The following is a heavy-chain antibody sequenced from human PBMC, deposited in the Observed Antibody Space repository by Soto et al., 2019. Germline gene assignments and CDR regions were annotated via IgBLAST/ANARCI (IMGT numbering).Heavy chain of an antibody. CDR2: INPSGGST. Sequence: QVQLVQSGAEVKKPGASVKVSCKASGYTFTSYYMHWVRQAPGQGLEWMGIINPSGGSTSYAQKFKGRVTMTRDTSTSTVYMELSSLRSEDTAVYYCAREAQLRPAYYYYGMDVWGQGTTVTVSS. V-gene: IGHV1-46*01. CDR1: GYTFTSYY. J-gene: IGHJ6*02. CDR3: AREAQLRPAYYYYGMDV. D-gene: IGHD2-2*01.